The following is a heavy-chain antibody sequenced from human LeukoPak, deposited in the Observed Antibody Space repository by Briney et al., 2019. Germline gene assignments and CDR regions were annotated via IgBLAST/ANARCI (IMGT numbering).Heavy chain of an antibody. V-gene: IGHV3-30*18. CDR2: ISYDGSNK. CDR3: AKGNWFDP. Sequence: GGSLRLSCAASGFTFDDYAMHWVRQAPGKGLEWVAVISYDGSNKYYADSVKGRFTISRDNSKNTLYLQMNSLRAEDTAVYYCAKGNWFDPWGQGTLVTVSS. J-gene: IGHJ5*02. CDR1: GFTFDDYA.